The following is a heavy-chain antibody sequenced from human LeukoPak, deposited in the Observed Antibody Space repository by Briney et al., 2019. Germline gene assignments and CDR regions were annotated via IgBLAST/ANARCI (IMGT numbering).Heavy chain of an antibody. CDR2: ISYDGSNK. V-gene: IGHV3-30*01. D-gene: IGHD6-19*01. CDR1: VFTFSSYD. CDR3: ARDKQWLAPGELEY. J-gene: IGHJ4*02. Sequence: GGSLRLSCAASVFTFSSYDMHWVRQAPGKGLECVAVISYDGSNKYYADSVKGRFTISRDNSKNTLYLQMNSLRAEDTAVYYCARDKQWLAPGELEYWGQGTLVTVS.